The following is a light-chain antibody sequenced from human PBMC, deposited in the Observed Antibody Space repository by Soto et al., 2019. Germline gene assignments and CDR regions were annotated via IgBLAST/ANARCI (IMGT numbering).Light chain of an antibody. V-gene: IGKV3-11*01. CDR1: QSVSSGY. J-gene: IGKJ1*01. Sequence: EIVLTQSPGTLSLSPGERATLSCRASQSVSSGYLAWYQQKPGQAPRLLIYDASNRATGIPARFSGSGSGTDFTLTISSLEPEDFAVYYCQQRSNQWTFGQGTKVDIK. CDR3: QQRSNQWT. CDR2: DAS.